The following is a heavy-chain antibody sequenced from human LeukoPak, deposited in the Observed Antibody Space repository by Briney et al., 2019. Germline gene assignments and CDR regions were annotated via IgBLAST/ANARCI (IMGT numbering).Heavy chain of an antibody. CDR2: INPNSGGT. CDR1: GYTFTGYY. CDR3: ARDIYGDYVSDPSY. V-gene: IGHV1-2*02. D-gene: IGHD4-17*01. Sequence: GASVKVSCKASGYTFTGYYMRWVRQAPGQGLEWMGWINPNSGGTNYAQKFQGRVTMTRDTSISTACMELSRLRSDDTAVYYCARDIYGDYVSDPSYWGQGTLVTVSS. J-gene: IGHJ4*02.